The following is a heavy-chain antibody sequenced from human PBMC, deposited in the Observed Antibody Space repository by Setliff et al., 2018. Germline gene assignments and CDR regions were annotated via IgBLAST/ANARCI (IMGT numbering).Heavy chain of an antibody. J-gene: IGHJ4*02. CDR1: GESIDSVATGNHY. CDR3: ARGRNIAARLLDS. D-gene: IGHD6-6*01. Sequence: SETLSLTCIVSGESIDSVATGNHYWSWIRQPAGKGLEWIGRVYSNVGTNFNPSLKSRVTMSVDASKNQISLKLSSVTAADTAVYYCARGRNIAARLLDSWGQGALVTVSS. CDR2: VYSNVGT. V-gene: IGHV4-61*02.